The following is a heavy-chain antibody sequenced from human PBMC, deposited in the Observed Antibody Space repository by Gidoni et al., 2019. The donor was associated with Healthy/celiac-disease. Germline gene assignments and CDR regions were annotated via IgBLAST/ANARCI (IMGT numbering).Heavy chain of an antibody. Sequence: QVQLQESGPGLVKPSETLSLTCTVSGGSISRYYWSWIRQPAGKGLEWIGRIYTSGSTNYNPSLKSRVTMSVDTSKNQFSLKLSSVTAADTAVYYCARSSSSGHAGYYYGMDVWGQGTTVTVSS. CDR2: IYTSGST. CDR1: GGSISRYY. J-gene: IGHJ6*02. D-gene: IGHD6-6*01. V-gene: IGHV4-4*07. CDR3: ARSSSSGHAGYYYGMDV.